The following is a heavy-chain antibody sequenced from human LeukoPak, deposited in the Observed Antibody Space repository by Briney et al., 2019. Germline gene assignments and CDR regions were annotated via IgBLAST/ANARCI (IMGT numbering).Heavy chain of an antibody. CDR2: IYYSGST. CDR1: GGSISSYY. J-gene: IGHJ4*02. V-gene: IGHV4-59*01. D-gene: IGHD1-26*01. CDR3: ARDSGSYPRFDY. Sequence: SETLSLTCTVSGGSISSYYWSWIRQPPGKGLEWIGYIYYSGSTNYNPSLKSRVTISVDTSKSQFSLKLSSVTAADTAVYYCARDSGSYPRFDYWGQGTLVTVSS.